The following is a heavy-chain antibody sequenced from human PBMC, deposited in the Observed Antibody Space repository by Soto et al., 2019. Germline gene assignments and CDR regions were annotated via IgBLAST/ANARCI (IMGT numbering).Heavy chain of an antibody. D-gene: IGHD4-17*01. CDR2: TYYRSKWYN. V-gene: IGHV6-1*01. J-gene: IGHJ6*02. CDR3: ARDILKAGLRGFYYYYGMDV. Sequence: SQTLSLTCANSGDSVSSNSAAWNWIRQSPSRGLEWLGRTYYRSKWYNDYAVSVKSRITINPDTSKNQFSLQLNSVTPEDTAVYYCARDILKAGLRGFYYYYGMDVWGQGTTVTVSS. CDR1: GDSVSSNSAA.